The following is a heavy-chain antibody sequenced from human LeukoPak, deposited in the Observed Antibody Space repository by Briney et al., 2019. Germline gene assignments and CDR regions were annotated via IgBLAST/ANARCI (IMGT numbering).Heavy chain of an antibody. CDR1: GFTFSNYW. J-gene: IGHJ4*02. CDR2: IQQDGSEK. Sequence: GGSLRLSCAASGFTFSNYWMNWVRQAPGKGLEWVANIQQDGSEKDYVDSVKGRFTISRDNAKNSLYLQMNSLRAEDTAVYYCARAGAGYCSTTSCYYFDYWGQGTLVTVSS. D-gene: IGHD2-2*03. V-gene: IGHV3-7*01. CDR3: ARAGAGYCSTTSCYYFDY.